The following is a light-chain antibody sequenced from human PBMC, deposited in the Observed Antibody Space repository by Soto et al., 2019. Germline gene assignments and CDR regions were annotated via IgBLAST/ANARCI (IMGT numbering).Light chain of an antibody. Sequence: EKVMTQSPATLSVSPGERATLSCRASQSVRSNLAWYQQKPGQPPRLLIYGASTRATGIPARFSGSGSGTEFTLTISSLQSEDFAVYYCQQYNNWPPSTFGQGTKLEIK. J-gene: IGKJ2*01. CDR2: GAS. V-gene: IGKV3-15*01. CDR3: QQYNNWPPST. CDR1: QSVRSN.